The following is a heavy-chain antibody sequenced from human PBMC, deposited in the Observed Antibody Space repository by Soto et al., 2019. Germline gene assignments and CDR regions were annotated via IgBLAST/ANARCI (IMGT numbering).Heavy chain of an antibody. CDR2: ISGSGGST. CDR1: GFTFSSYA. V-gene: IGHV3-23*01. J-gene: IGHJ6*02. Sequence: EVPLLESGGGLVQPGGSLRLSCAASGFTFSSYAMSWVRQAPGKGLEWVSAISGSGGSTYYADSGKGRFTISRDNSKNTLYLHMNGLRAEDTAVYYCAKGAKNSLRNYYDYGMDVWGQGTTVTVSS. D-gene: IGHD1-26*01. CDR3: AKGAKNSLRNYYDYGMDV.